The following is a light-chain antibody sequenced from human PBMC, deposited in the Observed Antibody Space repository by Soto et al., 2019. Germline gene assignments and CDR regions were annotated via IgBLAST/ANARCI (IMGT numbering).Light chain of an antibody. CDR3: QHYNNWPLT. CDR1: QTVSSS. Sequence: DIVLTQSPGTLSLSPGERATLSCRASQTVSSSLAWYQQKPGQAPRLLIYGASTRATGIPARFSGSGSGTEFTLTISSLQSEDFAVYYCQHYNNWPLTFGGGTKVDI. J-gene: IGKJ4*01. V-gene: IGKV3-15*01. CDR2: GAS.